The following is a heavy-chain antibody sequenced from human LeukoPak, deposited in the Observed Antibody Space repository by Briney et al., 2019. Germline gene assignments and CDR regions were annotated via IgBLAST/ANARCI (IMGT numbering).Heavy chain of an antibody. CDR3: VRDTRYDMDV. J-gene: IGHJ6*03. V-gene: IGHV4-4*07. CDR1: GGSISSYY. Sequence: SETLSLTCTVSGGSISSYYWSWIRQPAGKGLEWIGRVYTSGTATYNPSLKSRVTISVDTSRNQFSLRLNSVTAADTALYYCVRDTRYDMDVWGKGTTVTVSS. CDR2: VYTSGTA.